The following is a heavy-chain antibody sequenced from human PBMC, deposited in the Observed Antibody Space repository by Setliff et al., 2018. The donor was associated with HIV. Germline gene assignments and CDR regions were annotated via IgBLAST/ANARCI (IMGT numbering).Heavy chain of an antibody. CDR1: GGSISSSSYY. CDR2: IYYSGST. D-gene: IGHD2-15*01. J-gene: IGHJ4*02. Sequence: PSETLSLTCTVSGGSISSSSYYWGWIRQPPGKGLEWIGSIYYSGSTYYNPSLKSRVTISVDRSKNQFSLKLRSVTAADTAVYYCARGLCGKLVGWGQGTLVTVSS. V-gene: IGHV4-39*07. CDR3: ARGLCGKLVG.